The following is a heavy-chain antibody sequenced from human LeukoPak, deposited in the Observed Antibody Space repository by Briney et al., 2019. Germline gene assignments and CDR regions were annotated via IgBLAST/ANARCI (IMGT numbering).Heavy chain of an antibody. J-gene: IGHJ4*02. V-gene: IGHV3-23*01. Sequence: GGSLRLSCAASGFTFSSYGMNWVRQAPGKGLEWVSGISDSGVGTYYADSVKGRFTISRDNSKNTLYLQMNSLRAEDTAVYYCARSEQWLAWNYWGQGTLVTVSS. CDR1: GFTFSSYG. CDR3: ARSEQWLAWNY. CDR2: ISDSGVGT. D-gene: IGHD6-19*01.